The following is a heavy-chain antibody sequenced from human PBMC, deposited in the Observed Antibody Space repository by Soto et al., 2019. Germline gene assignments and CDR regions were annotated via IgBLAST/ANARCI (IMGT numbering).Heavy chain of an antibody. V-gene: IGHV3-30*18. CDR1: GFTISSYG. Sequence: QVRLVESGGGVVQPGTSLRLSCAASGFTISSYGMHWVRQAPGKGLEWVTLISKDGSNKYYIDSVKGRCTISRDSSNNTLNLDMNNVRPEDTAVYYCTKGDSWGQGTLVIVSS. CDR2: ISKDGSNK. J-gene: IGHJ5*01. CDR3: TKGDS.